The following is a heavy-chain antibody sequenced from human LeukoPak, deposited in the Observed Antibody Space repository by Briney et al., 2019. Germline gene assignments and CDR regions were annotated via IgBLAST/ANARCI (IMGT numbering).Heavy chain of an antibody. CDR2: ISSSISTI. V-gene: IGHV3-48*01. D-gene: IGHD1-26*01. Sequence: GGSLRLSCAASGFTFSSYSMNWVRQAPGKGLEWVSYISSSISTIHYADSVKGRFTISRDNAKNSLYLQMNSLRAEDTAVYYCARAWEFDYWGQGTLVTASS. J-gene: IGHJ4*02. CDR1: GFTFSSYS. CDR3: ARAWEFDY.